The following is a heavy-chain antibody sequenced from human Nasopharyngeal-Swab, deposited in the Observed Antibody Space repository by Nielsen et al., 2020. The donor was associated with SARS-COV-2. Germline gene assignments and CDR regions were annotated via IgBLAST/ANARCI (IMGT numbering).Heavy chain of an antibody. Sequence: GESLKISCAASGFTFSDYYMSWIRQAPGEGLEWVSYISSSGSTIYYADSVKGRFTISRDNAKNSLYLQMNSLRAEDTAVYYCAGGADSSSYYYGMDVWGQGTTVTVSS. J-gene: IGHJ6*02. CDR2: ISSSGSTI. D-gene: IGHD3-22*01. V-gene: IGHV3-11*01. CDR1: GFTFSDYY. CDR3: AGGADSSSYYYGMDV.